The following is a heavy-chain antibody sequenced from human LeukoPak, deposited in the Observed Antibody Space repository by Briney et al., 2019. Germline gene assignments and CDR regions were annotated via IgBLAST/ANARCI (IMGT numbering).Heavy chain of an antibody. CDR2: INPNSGGT. D-gene: IGHD2-2*02. V-gene: IGHV1-2*02. CDR1: GYTFTGYY. Sequence: ASVKVSCKASGYTFTGYYMHWVRQAPGQGLEWMGWINPNSGGTNYAQKFQGRVTMTRDTSISTAYMELSRLRSDDTAVYYCARDVRRYCSSTSCYMEQYFDYWGQGTLVTVSS. CDR3: ARDVRRYCSSTSCYMEQYFDY. J-gene: IGHJ4*02.